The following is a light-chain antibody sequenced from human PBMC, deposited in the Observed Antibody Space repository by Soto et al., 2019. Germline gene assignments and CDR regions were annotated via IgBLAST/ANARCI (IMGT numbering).Light chain of an antibody. CDR2: DAS. CDR3: QQRNVWPPVT. V-gene: IGKV3-11*01. J-gene: IGKJ5*01. Sequence: DIVFTQSPATLSFSPGERATLSFRASQSVFNYLAWYQQRPGQAPRLLIYDASDRATGIPARFSGSGSGTDFTLTISSLEPEDSAVYYCQQRNVWPPVTFGQGTRLEIK. CDR1: QSVFNY.